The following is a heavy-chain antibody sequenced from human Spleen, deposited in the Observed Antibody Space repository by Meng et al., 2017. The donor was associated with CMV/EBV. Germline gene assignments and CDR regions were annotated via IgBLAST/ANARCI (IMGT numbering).Heavy chain of an antibody. CDR1: GGSVSSGSYY. Sequence: SETLSLTCTVSGGSVSSGSYYWSWIRQPPGKGLEWIGYIYYSGSTNYNPSLKSRVTISVDTSKNQFSLKLSSVTAADTAVYYCARVAARFFTYYYYGMDVWGQGTTVTV. CDR2: IYYSGST. V-gene: IGHV4-61*01. J-gene: IGHJ6*02. D-gene: IGHD6-6*01. CDR3: ARVAARFFTYYYYGMDV.